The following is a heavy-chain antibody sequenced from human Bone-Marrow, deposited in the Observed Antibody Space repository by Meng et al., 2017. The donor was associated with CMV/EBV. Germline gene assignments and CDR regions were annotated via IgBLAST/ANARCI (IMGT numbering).Heavy chain of an antibody. J-gene: IGHJ6*02. V-gene: IGHV4-39*07. CDR2: IYYSGST. CDR1: GGSISSSSYY. Sequence: SETLSLTCTVSGGSISSSSYYWGWIRQPPGKGLEWIGSIYYSGSTYYNPSLKSRVTISVDTSKNQFSLKLSSVTAADTAVYYCARDFGDFWSGYHSYYYYGMDVCGQGTTVTVSS. D-gene: IGHD3-3*01. CDR3: ARDFGDFWSGYHSYYYYGMDV.